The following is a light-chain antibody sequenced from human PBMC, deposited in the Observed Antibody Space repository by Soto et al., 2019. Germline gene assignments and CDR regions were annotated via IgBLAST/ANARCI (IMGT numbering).Light chain of an antibody. CDR1: QSISNY. J-gene: IGKJ2*01. CDR3: QQSNSIPYT. Sequence: DIQMTQSPSSLSASVGDRVTITCRASQSISNYLSWYQHKPGQAPKFLIYVASTLQSGVPSRFSGSGSGTEFTLTISSLQPEDSATYFCQQSNSIPYTFGPGTKVEIK. CDR2: VAS. V-gene: IGKV1-39*01.